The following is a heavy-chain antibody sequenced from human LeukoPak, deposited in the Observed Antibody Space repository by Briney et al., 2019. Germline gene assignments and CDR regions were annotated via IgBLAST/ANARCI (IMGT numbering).Heavy chain of an antibody. CDR2: IWYDGSNK. Sequence: TGGSLRLSCAASGFTFAGYAMTWVRQAPGKGLEWVAVIWYDGSNKYYADSVKGRFTISRDNSKNTLYLQMNSLRAEDTAVYYCARAPTSYYYFDYWGQGTLVTVSS. J-gene: IGHJ4*02. CDR1: GFTFAGYA. D-gene: IGHD1-26*01. V-gene: IGHV3-33*08. CDR3: ARAPTSYYYFDY.